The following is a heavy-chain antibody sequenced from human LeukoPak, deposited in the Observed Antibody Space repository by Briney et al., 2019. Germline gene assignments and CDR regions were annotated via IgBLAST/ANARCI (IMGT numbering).Heavy chain of an antibody. CDR2: IYYSGST. D-gene: IGHD3-10*01. V-gene: IGHV4-59*01. CDR3: ARDPGSGSYSRLFDY. J-gene: IGHJ4*02. Sequence: SETLSLTCTVSGGSISSYYWSWIRQPPGKRLEWIGYIYYSGSTNYNPSLKSRVTISVDTSKNQFSLKLRSVTAADTAVYYCARDPGSGSYSRLFDYWGQGTLVTVSS. CDR1: GGSISSYY.